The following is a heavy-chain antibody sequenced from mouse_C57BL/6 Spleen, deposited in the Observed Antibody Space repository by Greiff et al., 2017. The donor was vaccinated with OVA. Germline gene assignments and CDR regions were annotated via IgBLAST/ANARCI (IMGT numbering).Heavy chain of an antibody. CDR2: INPNYGTT. CDR1: GYSFTDYN. Sequence: EVQLQQSGPELVKPGASVKISCKASGYSFTDYNMNWVKQSHGKSLEWIGVINPNYGTTSYNQKFKGKATLTVDQSSSTAYMQLNSLTSEDSAVYYCARGDGSSFYWYFDVWGTGTTVTVSS. CDR3: ARGDGSSFYWYFDV. V-gene: IGHV1-39*01. J-gene: IGHJ1*03. D-gene: IGHD1-1*01.